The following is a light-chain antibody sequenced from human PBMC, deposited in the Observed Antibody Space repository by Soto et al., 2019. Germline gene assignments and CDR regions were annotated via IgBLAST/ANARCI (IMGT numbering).Light chain of an antibody. Sequence: EIVLTQSPGTLSLSPWERATLSCRASQSVSSSNLAWYQQKPGQAPRLLIYGASTRATGIPARFSGSGSGTEFTLTVSSLQPEDFATYYCQQLFMYPPTFGPGTKVDIK. CDR2: GAS. CDR1: QSVSSSN. CDR3: QQLFMYPPT. V-gene: IGKV3D-7*01. J-gene: IGKJ3*01.